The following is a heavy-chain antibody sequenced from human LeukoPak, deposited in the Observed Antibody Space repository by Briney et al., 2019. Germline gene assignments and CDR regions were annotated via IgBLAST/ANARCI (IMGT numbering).Heavy chain of an antibody. CDR3: ARDISDILTGSTHVYDY. V-gene: IGHV1-69*01. Sequence: SVKVSCKASGGTFSSYAISWVRQAPGQGLEWMGGIIPIFGTANYAQKFQGRVTITADESTSTAYMELSSLRSEDTAVYYCARDISDILTGSTHVYDYWGQGTLVTVSS. J-gene: IGHJ4*02. D-gene: IGHD3-9*01. CDR1: GGTFSSYA. CDR2: IIPIFGTA.